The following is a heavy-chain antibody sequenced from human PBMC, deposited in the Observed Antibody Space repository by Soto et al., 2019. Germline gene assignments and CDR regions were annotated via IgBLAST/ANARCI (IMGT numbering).Heavy chain of an antibody. J-gene: IGHJ2*01. CDR3: AKSACSEWYFDV. V-gene: IGHV3-30*18. Sequence: QAPLVESGGGVVQPGRSLRLSCAASGFTFSNYGIHWVRQASGKGLEWVAVISYDGSNKLYADSVKGRFTISRDNSKNTVYLQMNSLRAEDTAMYYCAKSACSEWYFDVWGRGTLLTVSS. CDR1: GFTFSNYG. D-gene: IGHD2-15*01. CDR2: ISYDGSNK.